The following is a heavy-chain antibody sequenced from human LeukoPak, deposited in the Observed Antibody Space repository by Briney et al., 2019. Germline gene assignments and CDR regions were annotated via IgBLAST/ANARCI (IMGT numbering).Heavy chain of an antibody. J-gene: IGHJ4*02. V-gene: IGHV3-66*01. Sequence: GGSLRLSCAASGFTVSSNYMSWVRQAPGKGLEWVSVIYSGGSTYYADSVKGRFTISRDNSKNTLYLQMNSLGAEDTAVYYCAYFDWLQYYFDYWGQGTLVTVSS. CDR1: GFTVSSNY. D-gene: IGHD3-9*01. CDR2: IYSGGST. CDR3: AYFDWLQYYFDY.